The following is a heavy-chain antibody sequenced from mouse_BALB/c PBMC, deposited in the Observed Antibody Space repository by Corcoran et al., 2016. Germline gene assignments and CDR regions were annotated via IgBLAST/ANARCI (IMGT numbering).Heavy chain of an antibody. CDR2: INPDSSTI. D-gene: IGHD2-3*01. J-gene: IGHJ1*01. Sequence: EVKLLESGGGLVQPGGSLKLSCAASGFDFSRYWMRWVRQAPGKGLEWIGEINPDSSTINYTPSLKDKFIISRDNAKNTLYLQMSKVRSEDTALYYCAREGDGYYWYFDVWGAGTTVTVSS. CDR3: AREGDGYYWYFDV. V-gene: IGHV4-1*02. CDR1: GFDFSRYW.